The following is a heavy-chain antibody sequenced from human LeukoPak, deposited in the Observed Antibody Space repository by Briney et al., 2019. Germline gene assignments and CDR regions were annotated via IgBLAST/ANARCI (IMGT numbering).Heavy chain of an antibody. Sequence: GGSLRLSCAASGFTFNGYYMSWIRQAPGKGLEWVSYMSSSGSTIYYADSVKGRFTISRDNAKNSLYLQMNSLRAEDTAVYYCAKDLRFYYDSSGDIRDYWGQGTLVTVSS. V-gene: IGHV3-11*01. D-gene: IGHD3-22*01. J-gene: IGHJ4*02. CDR1: GFTFNGYY. CDR3: AKDLRFYYDSSGDIRDY. CDR2: MSSSGSTI.